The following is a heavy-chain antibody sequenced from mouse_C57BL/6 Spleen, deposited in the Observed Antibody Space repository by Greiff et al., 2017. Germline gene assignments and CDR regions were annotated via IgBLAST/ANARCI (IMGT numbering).Heavy chain of an antibody. D-gene: IGHD1-1*01. Sequence: QVQLQQSGAELVRPGASVTLSCKASGYTFTDYEMHWVKQTPVHGLEWIGAIDPETGGTAYNQKFKGKAILTADKSSSTAYMELRSLTSEDSAVYYCTRGVITTVVADWYFDVWGTGTTVTVSS. CDR2: IDPETGGT. V-gene: IGHV1-15*01. CDR3: TRGVITTVVADWYFDV. CDR1: GYTFTDYE. J-gene: IGHJ1*03.